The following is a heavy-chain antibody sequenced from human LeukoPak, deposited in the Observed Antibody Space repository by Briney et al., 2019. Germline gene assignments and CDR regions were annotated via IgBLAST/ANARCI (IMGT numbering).Heavy chain of an antibody. CDR2: VSYSGGT. CDR3: ARLSTYYDSWSPLDY. J-gene: IGHJ4*02. D-gene: IGHD3-3*01. V-gene: IGHV4-59*02. CDR1: GASVSSHY. Sequence: SETQSLTCTVSGASVSSHYWSWIRQPPGKGLEWIGYVSYSGGTNYNPSLKSRVTISLDTSKDQFSLRLNSVTPADTAVYYCARLSTYYDSWSPLDYWGQGTLVTVSS.